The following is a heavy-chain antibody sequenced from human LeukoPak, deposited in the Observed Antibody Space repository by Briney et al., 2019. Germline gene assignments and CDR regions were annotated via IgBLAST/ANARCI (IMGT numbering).Heavy chain of an antibody. Sequence: SETLSLTCTVSGGSISSYYWSWIRQPPGKGLEWVGYIYYSGSTNYNPSLKSRVTISVDTSKNQFSLKLSSVTAADTAVYYCARGRRSGYYYFDYWGQGTLVTVSS. J-gene: IGHJ4*02. CDR2: IYYSGST. CDR1: GGSISSYY. CDR3: ARGRRSGYYYFDY. V-gene: IGHV4-59*01. D-gene: IGHD3-3*01.